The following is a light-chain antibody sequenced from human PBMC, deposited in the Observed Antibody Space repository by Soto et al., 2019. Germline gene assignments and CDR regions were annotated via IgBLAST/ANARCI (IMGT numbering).Light chain of an antibody. V-gene: IGKV1-39*01. CDR1: QSISSY. J-gene: IGKJ2*01. CDR2: AAS. CDR3: QQSYSTPYT. Sequence: DIQMTQSPSSLSASVGDRVTITCRASQSISSYLNWYQQKPGKAPKLLLYAASSLQSGVPSRFSGNGSGTDFTLTISRLQPEDFATYYCQQSYSTPYTFGQGTKLEIK.